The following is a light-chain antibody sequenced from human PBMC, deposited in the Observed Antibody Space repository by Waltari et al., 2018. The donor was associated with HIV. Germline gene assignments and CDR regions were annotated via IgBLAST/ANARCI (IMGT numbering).Light chain of an antibody. CDR2: YDD. V-gene: IGLV1-36*01. CDR1: SYTIGNND. J-gene: IGLJ2*01. CDR3: AAWADSLNGVV. Sequence: QSVLTQPPSLSAAPRTRVASACYGSSYTIGNNDVTCYQQLPGKPPKRLIYYDDPLASGVSGRFSVSKSGTSASRAISGLQSEDETDYYWAAWADSLNGVVCGGWTKLTVL.